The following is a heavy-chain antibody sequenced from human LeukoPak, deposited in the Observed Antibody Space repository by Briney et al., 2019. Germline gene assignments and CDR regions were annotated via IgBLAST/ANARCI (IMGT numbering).Heavy chain of an antibody. V-gene: IGHV1-2*02. CDR3: ARAAPGFVVATY. D-gene: IGHD2-21*01. Sequence: GASVKVSCKASGYTFTGYYMHWVRQAPGQGLEWTGWINPNSGGTNYAQKFQGRVTMTRDTSISTAYMELSRLRSDDTAVYYCARAAPGFVVATYWGQGTLVTVSS. CDR2: INPNSGGT. J-gene: IGHJ4*02. CDR1: GYTFTGYY.